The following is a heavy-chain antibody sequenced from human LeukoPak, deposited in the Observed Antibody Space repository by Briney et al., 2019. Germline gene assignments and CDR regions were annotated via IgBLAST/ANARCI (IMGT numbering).Heavy chain of an antibody. CDR3: ARKMGTLGHAFDI. CDR2: ITSGSSYI. CDR1: GFTFSSYN. D-gene: IGHD7-27*01. Sequence: SGGSLRLSCAASGFTFSSYNMNWVRQAPGKGLEWVSSITSGSSYIYYADSVKGRFTISRDNAKNSLYLQMNSLRAEDTAVYYCARKMGTLGHAFDIWGQGTMVTVSS. J-gene: IGHJ3*02. V-gene: IGHV3-21*01.